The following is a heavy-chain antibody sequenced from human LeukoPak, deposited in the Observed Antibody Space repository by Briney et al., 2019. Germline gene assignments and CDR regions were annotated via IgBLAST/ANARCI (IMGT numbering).Heavy chain of an antibody. V-gene: IGHV1-8*01. CDR3: ARNENSGWGYFDY. CDR1: GYTFTSYD. J-gene: IGHJ4*02. Sequence: ASVKVSCKASGYTFTSYDINWVRQATGQGPEWMGWMNPNSGNTGYAQKFQGRVTMTRNTSISTAYMELSSLRSEDTAVYYCARNENSGWGYFDYWGQGTLVTVSS. D-gene: IGHD5-12*01. CDR2: MNPNSGNT.